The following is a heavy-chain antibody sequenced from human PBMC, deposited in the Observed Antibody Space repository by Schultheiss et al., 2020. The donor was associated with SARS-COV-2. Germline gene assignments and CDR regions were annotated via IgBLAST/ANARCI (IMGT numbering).Heavy chain of an antibody. CDR2: IYYSGST. J-gene: IGHJ5*02. CDR3: ARALLTMILGMNWFDP. Sequence: SETLSLTCTVSGGSVSSGSYYWIWIRQPPGKGMEWIGYIYYSGSTNYNPSLKSRVTISVDTSKNQFSLKLSSVTAADTAVYYCARALLTMILGMNWFDPWGQGTRVTAPQ. D-gene: IGHD3-22*01. V-gene: IGHV4-61*01. CDR1: GGSVSSGSYY.